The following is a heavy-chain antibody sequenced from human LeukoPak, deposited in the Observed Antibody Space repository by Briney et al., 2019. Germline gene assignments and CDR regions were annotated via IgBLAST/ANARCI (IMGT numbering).Heavy chain of an antibody. Sequence: GASVKLSCKASGGTFSSYAISWVRQAPGQGLEWMGGIIPIFGTANYAQKFQGRVTITADESTSTAYMELSGLRSEDTVEYYCARTKRYFEWLSPAYYWGQGTMVTVSS. CDR2: IIPIFGTA. CDR3: ARTKRYFEWLSPAYY. D-gene: IGHD3-9*01. J-gene: IGHJ4*02. CDR1: GGTFSSYA. V-gene: IGHV1-69*13.